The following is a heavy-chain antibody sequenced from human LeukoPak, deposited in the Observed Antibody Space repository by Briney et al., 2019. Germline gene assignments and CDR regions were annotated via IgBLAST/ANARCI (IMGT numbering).Heavy chain of an antibody. V-gene: IGHV4-38-2*02. J-gene: IGHJ4*02. Sequence: SETLSLTCTVSGYSISSGYYWGWIRQPPGKGLEWIGSIYHSGSTYYNPSLKSRVTISVDTSKNQFSLKLSSVTAADTAVYYCARQLGDRLLFDYWGQGTLVTVSS. CDR3: ARQLGDRLLFDY. D-gene: IGHD2-21*01. CDR1: GYSISSGYY. CDR2: IYHSGST.